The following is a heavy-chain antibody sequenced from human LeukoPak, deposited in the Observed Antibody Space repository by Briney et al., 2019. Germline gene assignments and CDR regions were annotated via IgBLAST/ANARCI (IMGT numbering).Heavy chain of an antibody. Sequence: ASVKVSCKSSGYTFTSYGISWVRQAPGQGLEWIEWIIAYNGNTNYTQKLQGRVTMTTDTSTSTAYMELRSLRSDDTAVYYCARVLTGTPDPWGQGTLVTVSS. J-gene: IGHJ5*02. CDR2: IIAYNGNT. D-gene: IGHD1-7*01. CDR1: GYTFTSYG. V-gene: IGHV1-18*01. CDR3: ARVLTGTPDP.